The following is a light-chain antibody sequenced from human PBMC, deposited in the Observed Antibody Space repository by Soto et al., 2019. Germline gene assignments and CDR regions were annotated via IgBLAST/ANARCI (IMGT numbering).Light chain of an antibody. CDR3: QQANSLPRT. CDR2: AAS. V-gene: IGKV1-12*01. J-gene: IGKJ1*01. CDR1: QGISSW. Sequence: DIQMTQSPSSVSASVGDRVTITCRASQGISSWLAWYQQKPGKAPKLLLYAASNLQSGVPSRFSRSGSETDFTLTLSSLQPEDFANYYCQQANSLPRTFGQGTKVEIK.